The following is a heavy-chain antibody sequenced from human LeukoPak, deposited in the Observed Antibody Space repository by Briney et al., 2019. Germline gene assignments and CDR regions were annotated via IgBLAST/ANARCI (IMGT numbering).Heavy chain of an antibody. Sequence: GGSLRLSCAASGFTFTTYWMHWVRQAPGKGLVWVSHINSDGGITSYADSVKGRFTISRDNAKNTLYPQMNSLRAEDTAVYYCARDAVDTANAVWGQGTTVTVSS. V-gene: IGHV3-74*01. D-gene: IGHD5-18*01. CDR1: GFTFTTYW. J-gene: IGHJ6*02. CDR2: INSDGGIT. CDR3: ARDAVDTANAV.